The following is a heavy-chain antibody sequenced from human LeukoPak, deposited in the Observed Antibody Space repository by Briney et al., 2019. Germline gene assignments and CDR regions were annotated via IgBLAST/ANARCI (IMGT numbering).Heavy chain of an antibody. J-gene: IGHJ4*02. CDR1: GFTFSTYW. V-gene: IGHV3-7*01. D-gene: IGHD3-22*01. CDR2: IKEDGSEK. Sequence: GGSLRLSCAASGFTFSTYWMSWVREAPGKGLEWVANIKEDGSEKYYGDSVKGRFTISRDNAKNSLYLEMNSLRVEDTAVYYCARDSSGYQWGQGTLVTVSS. CDR3: ARDSSGYQ.